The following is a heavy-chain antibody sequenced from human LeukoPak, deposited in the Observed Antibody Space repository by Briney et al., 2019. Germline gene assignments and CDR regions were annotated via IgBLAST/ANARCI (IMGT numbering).Heavy chain of an antibody. CDR3: ARERGRTGQLAFDI. D-gene: IGHD1-1*01. V-gene: IGHV1-69*06. CDR1: GYTFTSYD. Sequence: SVKVSCKASGYTFTSYDISWVRQAPGQGLEWMGGIIPIFGTANYAQKFQGRVTITADKSTSTAYMELSSLRSEDTAVYYCARERGRTGQLAFDIWGQETMVTVSS. CDR2: IIPIFGTA. J-gene: IGHJ3*02.